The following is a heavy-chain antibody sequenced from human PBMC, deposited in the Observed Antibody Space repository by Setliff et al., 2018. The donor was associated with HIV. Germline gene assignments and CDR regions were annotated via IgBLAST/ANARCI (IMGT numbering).Heavy chain of an antibody. D-gene: IGHD2-15*01. CDR3: VREARGGYFDY. J-gene: IGHJ4*02. CDR2: IVPIFQAP. V-gene: IGHV1-69*13. CDR1: GYTFTDYF. Sequence: ASVKVSCKASGYTFTDYFMHWVRQAPGQGLEWIGGIVPIFQAPKYAQKFRGRVTISADGSASTVYMDLSSLKSEDTAVYYCVREARGGYFDYWGQGTLVTVSS.